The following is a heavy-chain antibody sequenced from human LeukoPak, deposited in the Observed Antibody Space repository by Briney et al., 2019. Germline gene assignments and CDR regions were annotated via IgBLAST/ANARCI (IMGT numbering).Heavy chain of an antibody. CDR2: IYSGGTT. V-gene: IGHV3-53*01. CDR1: GFTVSSNY. CDR3: AKAGGIRPVAY. Sequence: GGSLRLSCAASGFTVSSNYMSWVRQAPGKGLEWVSVIYSGGTTYYADSVKGRFTISRDISKNTVYLQMSSLRADDTAVYYCAKAGGIRPVAYWGQGTLVSVSS. J-gene: IGHJ4*02. D-gene: IGHD3-16*01.